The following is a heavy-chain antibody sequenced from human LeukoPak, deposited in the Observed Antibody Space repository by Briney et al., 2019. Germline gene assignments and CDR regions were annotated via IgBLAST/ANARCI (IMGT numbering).Heavy chain of an antibody. J-gene: IGHJ5*02. CDR2: ISYDGSNK. CDR1: GFTFSSYA. Sequence: TGGSLRLSCAASGFTFSSYAMHWVRQAPGKGLEWVAVISYDGSNKYYADSVKGRFTISRDNSKNTLYLQMNSLRAEDTAVYYCARDQRPDGSGGAWFDPWGQGTLVAVSS. D-gene: IGHD3-10*01. CDR3: ARDQRPDGSGGAWFDP. V-gene: IGHV3-30-3*01.